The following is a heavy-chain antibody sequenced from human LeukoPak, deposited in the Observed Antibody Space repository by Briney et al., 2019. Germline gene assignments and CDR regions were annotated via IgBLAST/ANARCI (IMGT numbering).Heavy chain of an antibody. Sequence: SQTLSLTCAISGDSVSSNSVAWSWIRQSPSRGLEWLGRTYYRSKWYNDYAVSVKSRITINPDTSKNQFSLQLNSVTPEDTAVYYCARAMGLAAAGHRAFDYWGQGTLVTASS. J-gene: IGHJ4*02. CDR3: ARAMGLAAAGHRAFDY. CDR1: GDSVSSNSVA. V-gene: IGHV6-1*01. CDR2: TYYRSKWYN. D-gene: IGHD6-13*01.